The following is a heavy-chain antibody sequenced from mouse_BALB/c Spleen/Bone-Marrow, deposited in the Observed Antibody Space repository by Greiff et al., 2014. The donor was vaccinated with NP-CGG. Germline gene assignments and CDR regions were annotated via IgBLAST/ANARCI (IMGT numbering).Heavy chain of an antibody. J-gene: IGHJ1*01. CDR2: IAPGSGST. CDR3: ARERYGYDGWYFDV. V-gene: IGHV1S41*01. D-gene: IGHD2-2*01. CDR1: GYTFTNYW. Sequence: DLVKLGASVKLSCKTSGYTFTNYWINWIKQRPGQGLEWLGRIAPGSGSTYYNEMFKVKAPLTVDTSSSTAYIQLSSLSSEDSAVYFCARERYGYDGWYFDVWGAGTTVTVSS.